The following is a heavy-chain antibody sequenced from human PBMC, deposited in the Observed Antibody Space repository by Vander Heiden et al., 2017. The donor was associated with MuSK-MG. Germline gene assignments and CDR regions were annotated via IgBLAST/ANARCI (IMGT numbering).Heavy chain of an antibody. V-gene: IGHV3-21*01. CDR2: ISSSSSYI. CDR1: GFTFSSYS. D-gene: IGHD3-22*01. CDR3: AIARGTRIVGDAFDI. J-gene: IGHJ3*02. Sequence: EVQLVESGGGLVKPGGSLRLSCAASGFTFSSYSMTWVRQAPGNGLELFSSISSSSSYIYYADSGKGRFTISRDNAKNSRYMQMKRMRAEDTAVYYCAIARGTRIVGDAFDIWGQGTMVTVSS.